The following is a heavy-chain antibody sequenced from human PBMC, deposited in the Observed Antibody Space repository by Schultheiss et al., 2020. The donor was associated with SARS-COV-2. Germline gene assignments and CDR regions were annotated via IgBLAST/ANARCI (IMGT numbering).Heavy chain of an antibody. CDR2: ISWNSGSI. CDR3: ATKVGVDCSSTSCYTGDY. V-gene: IGHV3-9*01. J-gene: IGHJ4*02. CDR1: GFTFDDYA. D-gene: IGHD2-2*02. Sequence: GGSLRLSCAASGFTFDDYAMHWVRQAPGKGLEWVSGISWNSGSIGYADSVKGRFTISRDNAKNSLYLQMNSLRAEDTAVYYCATKVGVDCSSTSCYTGDYWGQGTLVTVSS.